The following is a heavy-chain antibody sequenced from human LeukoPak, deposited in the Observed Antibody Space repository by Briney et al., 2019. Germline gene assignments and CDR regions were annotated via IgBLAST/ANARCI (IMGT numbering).Heavy chain of an antibody. CDR1: GYTFSNHA. V-gene: IGHV7-4-1*02. J-gene: IGHJ3*01. CDR3: ARDCLVTAVDDIDAFDV. D-gene: IGHD3-22*01. Sequence: ASVKVSCKASGYTFSNHAMNWVRQAPGRGLEWMGWINTNTGNPTYAQGFRGRFVFSLDTSVSTTLLQISNLTTDDTAVYFCARDCLVTAVDDIDAFDVWGQGTTVIVSP. CDR2: INTNTGNP.